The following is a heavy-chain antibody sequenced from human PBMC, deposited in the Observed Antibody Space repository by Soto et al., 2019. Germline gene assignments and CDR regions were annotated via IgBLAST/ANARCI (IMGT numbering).Heavy chain of an antibody. D-gene: IGHD4-17*01. J-gene: IGHJ4*02. CDR2: IWYDGSNK. CDR3: ANTSTVTQLVLAY. V-gene: IGHV3-33*08. CDR1: GFTFSSYA. Sequence: GGSLILSCAASGFTFSSYAMHWVRQAPGKGLEWVAVIWYDGSNKYYADSVKGRFTISRDNSKNTLFLQMNSLRAEDTAVYYCANTSTVTQLVLAYWGQGTLVSVSS.